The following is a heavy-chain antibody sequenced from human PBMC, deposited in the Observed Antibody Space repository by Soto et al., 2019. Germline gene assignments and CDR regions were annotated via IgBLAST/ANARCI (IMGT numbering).Heavy chain of an antibody. CDR2: FDPEDGET. CDR3: VTYSILSGSYVFNF. D-gene: IGHD3-22*01. V-gene: IGHV1-24*01. J-gene: IGHJ4*02. CDR1: GYSLTDLS. Sequence: ASVKVSCKVSGYSLTDLSLHWVRQAPGKRLEWMGAFDPEDGETTYAQSLQGRVTMTADTSEDTAYMELSSLMSEDTALYYCVTYSILSGSYVFNFWGQGTLVTVSS.